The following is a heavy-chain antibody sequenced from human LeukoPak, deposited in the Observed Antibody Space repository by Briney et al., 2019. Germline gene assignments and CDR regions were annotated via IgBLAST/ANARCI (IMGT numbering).Heavy chain of an antibody. J-gene: IGHJ4*02. V-gene: IGHV1-18*01. Sequence: GASVRVSCKASGYTFTSYGIGWGRQARGQGLEWMGWISAYNGNTNYAQKLQGRVTMTRDTSTSTVYMELSSLRSEDTAVYYCARRAYYYGSGSYYTYFDYWGQGTLVTVSS. CDR2: ISAYNGNT. D-gene: IGHD3-10*01. CDR3: ARRAYYYGSGSYYTYFDY. CDR1: GYTFTSYG.